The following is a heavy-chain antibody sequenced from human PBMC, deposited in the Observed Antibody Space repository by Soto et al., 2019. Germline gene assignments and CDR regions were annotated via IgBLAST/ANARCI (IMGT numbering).Heavy chain of an antibody. CDR1: GFTFDDYA. CDR3: AKDIGDIVVVVAAGFDY. Sequence: DVQLVESGGGLVQPGRSLRLSCAASGFTFDDYAMHWVRQAPGKGLEWVSGISWNSGSIGYADSVKGRFTISRDNAKNSLYLQMNSLRAEDTALYYCAKDIGDIVVVVAAGFDYWGQGTLVTVSS. V-gene: IGHV3-9*01. D-gene: IGHD2-15*01. CDR2: ISWNSGSI. J-gene: IGHJ4*02.